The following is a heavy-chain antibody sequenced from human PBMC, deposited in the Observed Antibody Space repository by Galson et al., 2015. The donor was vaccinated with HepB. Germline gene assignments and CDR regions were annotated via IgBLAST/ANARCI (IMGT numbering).Heavy chain of an antibody. D-gene: IGHD2-21*02. J-gene: IGHJ3*02. CDR3: ARNRGGDSWDDAFDN. CDR1: GGSISRFH. CDR2: IFSSGTT. Sequence: SETLSLTCSVSGGSISRFHWTWIRQPAGKGLEWIGRIFSSGTTTYNTSLKSRVIMSVDTFRNQFSLKLRSMTAADTAVYFCARNRGGDSWDDAFDNWGQGTIVTVFS. V-gene: IGHV4-4*07.